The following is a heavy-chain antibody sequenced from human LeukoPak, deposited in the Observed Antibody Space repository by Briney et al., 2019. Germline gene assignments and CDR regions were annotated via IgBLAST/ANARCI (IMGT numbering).Heavy chain of an antibody. CDR3: ARDRGSPDAFDI. Sequence: GGSLRLFCAASGFTFSPYWMHWVRQAPGKGLVWVSHMNSGGSLTHYADSVKGRFTTSRDNAKNTLYLQMNSLRAEDTAVYYCARDRGSPDAFDIWGQGTMVTVSS. V-gene: IGHV3-74*01. CDR2: MNSGGSLT. D-gene: IGHD1-26*01. J-gene: IGHJ3*02. CDR1: GFTFSPYW.